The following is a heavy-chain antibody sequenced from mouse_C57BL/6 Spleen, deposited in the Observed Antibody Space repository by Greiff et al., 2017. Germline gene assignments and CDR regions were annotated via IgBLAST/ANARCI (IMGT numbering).Heavy chain of an antibody. J-gene: IGHJ1*03. Sequence: VQLQQSGPGLVQPSQSLSITCTVSGFSLTSYGVHWVRQPPGKGLEWLGVIWSGGSTDYNAAFISRLSISKDNSKSQVFFKINSLQADDTAIYYCAKIYGSSHWYFDVWGTGTTVTVSS. D-gene: IGHD1-1*01. CDR2: IWSGGST. V-gene: IGHV2-4*01. CDR3: AKIYGSSHWYFDV. CDR1: GFSLTSYG.